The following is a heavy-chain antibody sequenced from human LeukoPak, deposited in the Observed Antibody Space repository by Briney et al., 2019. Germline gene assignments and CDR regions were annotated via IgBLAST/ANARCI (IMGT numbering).Heavy chain of an antibody. CDR2: IYYSGST. J-gene: IGHJ4*02. V-gene: IGHV4-39*01. Sequence: PSETLSLTCTASGGSISSSSYYWGWIRQPPGKGLEWIGSIYYSGSTYYNPSLKSRVTISVDTSKNQFSLKLSSVTAADTAVYYCTRATIGASDYWGQGTLVTVSS. D-gene: IGHD4/OR15-4a*01. CDR1: GGSISSSSYY. CDR3: TRATIGASDY.